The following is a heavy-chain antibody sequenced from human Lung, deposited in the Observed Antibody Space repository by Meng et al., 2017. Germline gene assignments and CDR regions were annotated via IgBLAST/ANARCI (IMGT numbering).Heavy chain of an antibody. CDR3: VRERNRLLDP. D-gene: IGHD3-3*01. CDR1: GVSFSSGGYY. V-gene: IGHV4-31*03. CDR2: IYYSGST. J-gene: IGHJ5*02. Sequence: QVQLQESGPGLVKPSQTLSLTCTVSGVSFSSGGYYWDWIRQHPGRGLEWIGYIYYSGSTFYNPAFKSRVTISVDTSKNQFSLNLNSVSAADTAVYYCVRERNRLLDPWGQGTLVTVSS.